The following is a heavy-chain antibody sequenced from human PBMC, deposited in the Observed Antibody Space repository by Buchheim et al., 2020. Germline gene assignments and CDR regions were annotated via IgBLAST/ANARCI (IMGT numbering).Heavy chain of an antibody. CDR3: AKEVLRDDLKPDGYYYGMDV. V-gene: IGHV3-23*01. J-gene: IGHJ6*02. D-gene: IGHD1-1*01. CDR1: GFTFSSYA. CDR2: ISGSGGST. Sequence: EVQLLESGGGLVQPGGSLRLSCAASGFTFSSYAMSWVRQAPGKGLEWVSAISGSGGSTYYADSVKGRFTISRDNAKNTLYLQMNSLRAEDTAVYYCAKEVLRDDLKPDGYYYGMDVWGQGTT.